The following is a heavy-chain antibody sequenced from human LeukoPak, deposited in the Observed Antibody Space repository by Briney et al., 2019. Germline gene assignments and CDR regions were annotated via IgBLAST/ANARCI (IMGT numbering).Heavy chain of an antibody. D-gene: IGHD1-26*01. CDR2: ISANGGST. Sequence: GGSLRLSCAASEFTFSSYAMSWVRQAPGKGLEWVSGISANGGSTYYADSVKGRFTISRDNSKNTLFLQMNSLRAEDTAVYYCAKTGSSRFDYWGQGTLVTVSS. CDR1: EFTFSSYA. J-gene: IGHJ4*02. CDR3: AKTGSSRFDY. V-gene: IGHV3-23*01.